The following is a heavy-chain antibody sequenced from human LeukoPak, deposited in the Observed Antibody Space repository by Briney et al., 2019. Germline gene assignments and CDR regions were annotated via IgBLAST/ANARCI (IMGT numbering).Heavy chain of an antibody. Sequence: PSETLSLTCAVYGGSFSGYYWSWIRQPPGKGLEWIGEINHSGSTNYNPSLKSRVTISVDTSKNQFSLKLSSATAADTAVYYCAVDYGDYGWRHWGQGTMVTVSS. CDR1: GGSFSGYY. CDR2: INHSGST. J-gene: IGHJ3*01. V-gene: IGHV4-34*01. D-gene: IGHD4-17*01. CDR3: AVDYGDYGWRH.